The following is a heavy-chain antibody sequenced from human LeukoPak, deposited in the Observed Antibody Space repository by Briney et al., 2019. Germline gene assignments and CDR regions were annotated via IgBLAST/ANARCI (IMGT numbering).Heavy chain of an antibody. Sequence: GGSLRLSCAASGFTFSSYAMSWVRQAPGKGLEWVSTLSNTGDNTYYTDSVKGRFTISRDNSKNTLYLQMSSLRAEDTAVYYCAKGVARFGYGALLDYWGQGTLVTVSS. CDR3: AKGVARFGYGALLDY. J-gene: IGHJ4*02. D-gene: IGHD4/OR15-4a*01. V-gene: IGHV3-23*01. CDR1: GFTFSSYA. CDR2: LSNTGDNT.